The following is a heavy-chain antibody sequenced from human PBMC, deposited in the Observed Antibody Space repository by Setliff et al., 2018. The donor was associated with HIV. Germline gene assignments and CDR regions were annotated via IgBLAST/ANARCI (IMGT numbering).Heavy chain of an antibody. CDR1: GGSISSYY. J-gene: IGHJ4*02. D-gene: IGHD6-19*01. CDR2: IYTSGST. CDR3: AGQIAVAGLLDY. V-gene: IGHV4-4*07. Sequence: SETLSLTCTVSGGSISSYYWSWIRQPAGKGLEWIGRIYTSGSTNYNPSLKSRVTISVDTSKNQFSLKLSSVTAADTAVYYCAGQIAVAGLLDYWGQGTLVTVSS.